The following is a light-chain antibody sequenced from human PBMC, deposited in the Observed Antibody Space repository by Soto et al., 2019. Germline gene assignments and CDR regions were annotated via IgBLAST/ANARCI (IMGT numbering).Light chain of an antibody. J-gene: IGKJ2*01. Sequence: DIQMTQSPSSVSASVGDRVTITCRASQGIGRWLAWYQQKPGEAPKLLIYAASSLKSGVPSRFSGSGSGTNFTLTISSLQPEDFASYYCQQTNNFPYTFGQGTKVEIK. CDR2: AAS. CDR1: QGIGRW. V-gene: IGKV1-12*01. CDR3: QQTNNFPYT.